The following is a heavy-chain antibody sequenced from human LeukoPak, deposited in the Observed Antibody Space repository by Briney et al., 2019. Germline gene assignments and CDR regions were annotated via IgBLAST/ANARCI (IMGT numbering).Heavy chain of an antibody. CDR2: IYYSGST. Sequence: PSETLSLTCTVSGGSISSYYWSWIRRPPGKGLEWIGYIYYSGSTNYNPSLKSRVTISVDTSKNQFSLKLSSVTAADTAVYYCARVNYYDSILPPSDPWGQGTLVTVSS. CDR3: ARVNYYDSILPPSDP. D-gene: IGHD3-22*01. CDR1: GGSISSYY. J-gene: IGHJ5*02. V-gene: IGHV4-59*08.